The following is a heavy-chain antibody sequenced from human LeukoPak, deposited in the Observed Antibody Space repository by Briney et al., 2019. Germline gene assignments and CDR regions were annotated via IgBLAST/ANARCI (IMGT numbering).Heavy chain of an antibody. J-gene: IGHJ4*02. D-gene: IGHD6-6*01. CDR1: GGSISSGGYY. CDR3: ARDPGSSSHYFDY. CDR2: IYYSGST. Sequence: PSETLSLTCTVSGGSISSGGYYWSWIRQHPGKGLEWIGYIYYSGSTYYNPSLKSQVTISVDTSKNQFSLKLSSVTAADTAVYYCARDPGSSSHYFDYWGQGTLVTVSS. V-gene: IGHV4-31*01.